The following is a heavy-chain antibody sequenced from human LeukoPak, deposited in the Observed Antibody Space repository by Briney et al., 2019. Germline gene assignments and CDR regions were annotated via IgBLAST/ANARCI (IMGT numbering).Heavy chain of an antibody. V-gene: IGHV4-39*07. Sequence: SETLSLTCTVSGGSISSSSYYWGWIRQPPGKGLEWIGNIYHSGITYYTPSLRSRVTISVDTSKNQFYLKLSSVTAADTAVYYCARAVGSFDWLPLFDYWGQGALVTVSS. CDR3: ARAVGSFDWLPLFDY. CDR2: IYHSGIT. CDR1: GGSISSSSYY. D-gene: IGHD3-9*01. J-gene: IGHJ4*02.